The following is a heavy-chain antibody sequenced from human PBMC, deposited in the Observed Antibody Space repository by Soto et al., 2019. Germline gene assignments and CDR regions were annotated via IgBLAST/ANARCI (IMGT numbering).Heavy chain of an antibody. CDR2: IKQDGSEK. CDR3: ARDPRYYDSSGPPPV. D-gene: IGHD3-22*01. CDR1: GFTFSSYW. J-gene: IGHJ4*02. V-gene: IGHV3-7*01. Sequence: GGSLRLSCAASGFTFSSYWMSWVRQAPGKGLEWVANIKQDGSEKYYVDSVKGRFTISRGNAKNSLYLQMNSLRAEDTAVYYCARDPRYYDSSGPPPVWGQGTLVTVSS.